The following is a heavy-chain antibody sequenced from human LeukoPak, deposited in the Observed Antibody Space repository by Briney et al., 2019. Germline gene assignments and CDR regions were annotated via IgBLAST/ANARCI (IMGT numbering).Heavy chain of an antibody. CDR1: GYRFNVNY. CDR2: MNPNTGGT. J-gene: IGHJ4*02. Sequence: GASVKVSCEASGYRFNVNYIHWVRQAPGQGLEWMGWMNPNTGGTNFAQNFQGRVTVTRDTSISTAYMELSSLTSDDTAVYYCARGAGSTWFDYWGQGTLVTVSS. CDR3: ARGAGSTWFDY. V-gene: IGHV1-2*02. D-gene: IGHD6-13*01.